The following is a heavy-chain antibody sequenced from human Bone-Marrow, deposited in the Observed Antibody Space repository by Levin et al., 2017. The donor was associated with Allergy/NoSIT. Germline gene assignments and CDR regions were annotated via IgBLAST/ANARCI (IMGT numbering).Heavy chain of an antibody. J-gene: IGHJ5*02. D-gene: IGHD2-21*02. CDR2: ISGSGGGA. CDR1: GFSFSNYV. CDR3: AKGRADFKLDLFDP. V-gene: IGHV3-23*01. Sequence: GGSLRLSCVASGFSFSNYVMTWVRQAPGRGLQWISTISGSGGGAFYAEPVRGRFTVSRDNSNNTLYLQMNSLTAEDTATYYCAKGRADFKLDLFDPWGQGTLVAVAS.